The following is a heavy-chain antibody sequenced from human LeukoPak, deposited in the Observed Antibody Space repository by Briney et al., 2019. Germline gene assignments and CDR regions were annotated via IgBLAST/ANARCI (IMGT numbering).Heavy chain of an antibody. CDR1: GGSISSYY. CDR3: ARVGCSSTSCYADY. V-gene: IGHV4-4*07. J-gene: IGHJ4*02. D-gene: IGHD2-2*01. Sequence: SETLSLTCTVSGGSISSYYWSWIRQPAGKGLEWIGRIYTSGSTNYNPSLKSRVTISVDTSKNQFSLRLSSVTAADTAVYYCARVGCSSTSCYADYWGQGTLVTVSS. CDR2: IYTSGST.